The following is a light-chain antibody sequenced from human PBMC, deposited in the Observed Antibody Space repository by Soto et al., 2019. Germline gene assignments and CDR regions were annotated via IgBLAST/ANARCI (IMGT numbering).Light chain of an antibody. Sequence: QSVLTQPPSVSGAPGQRVTISCTGSSSNIGAGYDVHWYQQLPGTAPKLLIYGNSNRPSGVPDRFSGSKSGTSASLAITGPQAQAEADYYCQSYDSRLSGHVVFGGGTKLTVL. V-gene: IGLV1-40*01. J-gene: IGLJ2*01. CDR3: QSYDSRLSGHVV. CDR1: SSNIGAGYD. CDR2: GNS.